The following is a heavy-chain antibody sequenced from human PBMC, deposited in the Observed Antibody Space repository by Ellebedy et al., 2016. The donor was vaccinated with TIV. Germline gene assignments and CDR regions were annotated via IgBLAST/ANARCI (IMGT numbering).Heavy chain of an antibody. D-gene: IGHD1-1*01. CDR2: ISSSSGYI. CDR3: AKDPPGPENEGWFDP. Sequence: PGGSLRLSCAASGFTFSSYSMNWVRQAPGKGLEWVSSISSSSGYIYYADSVKGRFTISRDNSKNTLYLQMNSLRAEDTAVYYCAKDPPGPENEGWFDPWGQGTLVTVSS. V-gene: IGHV3-21*04. J-gene: IGHJ5*02. CDR1: GFTFSSYS.